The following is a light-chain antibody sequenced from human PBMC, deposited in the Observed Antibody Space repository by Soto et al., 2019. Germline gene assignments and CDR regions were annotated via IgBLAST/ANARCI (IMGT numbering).Light chain of an antibody. CDR3: NSFTTSSTRV. Sequence: QSALTQPASVSGSPGQSITISCTGTSSDVGGYNYVSWYQQYPGKAPKLLIYEDSIRPSGVSNRFSGSKSGTTASLTISGLQAEDEADYYCNSFTTSSTRVFGGGTKLTVL. V-gene: IGLV2-14*01. J-gene: IGLJ3*02. CDR2: EDS. CDR1: SSDVGGYNY.